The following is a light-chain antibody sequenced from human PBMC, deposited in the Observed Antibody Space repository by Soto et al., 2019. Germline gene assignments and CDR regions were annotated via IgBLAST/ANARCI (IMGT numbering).Light chain of an antibody. J-gene: IGKJ3*01. CDR1: QSVGTY. CDR2: DAP. CDR3: QQRSNSPGT. V-gene: IGKV3-11*01. Sequence: EIVLTQSPATLSLSPGERAILSCRASQSVGTYLAWYQQKPGQAPRLIIYDAPNRATGIPARFGGSGSGTDFPLPVHSLELEDFAVYSCQQRSNSPGTVGPGTKVDS.